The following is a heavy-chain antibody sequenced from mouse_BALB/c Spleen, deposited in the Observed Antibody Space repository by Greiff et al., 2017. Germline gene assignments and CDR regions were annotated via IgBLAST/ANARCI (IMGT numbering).Heavy chain of an antibody. CDR3: ARWLPYAMDY. CDR2: INPSTGYT. J-gene: IGHJ4*01. Sequence: VQLQQSGAELAKPGASVKMSCKASGYTFTSYWMHWVKKRPGQGLEWIGYINPSTGYTEYNQKFKDKATLTADKSSSTAYMQLSSLTSEDSAVYYCARWLPYAMDYWGQGTSVTVSS. V-gene: IGHV1-7*01. D-gene: IGHD2-2*01. CDR1: GYTFTSYW.